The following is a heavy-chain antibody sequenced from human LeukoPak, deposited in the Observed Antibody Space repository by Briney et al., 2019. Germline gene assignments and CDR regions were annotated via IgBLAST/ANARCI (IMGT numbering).Heavy chain of an antibody. CDR2: INHSGST. J-gene: IGHJ5*02. V-gene: IGHV4-34*01. CDR1: GGSFSGYY. D-gene: IGHD2-2*01. CDR3: ATRNYCSSTSCSYWFDP. Sequence: PSETLSLTCAVYGGSFSGYYWSWIRQPPGKGLEWIGEINHSGSTNYNPSLKSRVTISVDTSKNQFSLKLSSVTAADTAVYYCATRNYCSSTSCSYWFDPRGQGTLVTVSS.